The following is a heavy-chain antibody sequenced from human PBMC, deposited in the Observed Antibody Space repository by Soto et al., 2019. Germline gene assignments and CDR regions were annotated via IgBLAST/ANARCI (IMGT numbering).Heavy chain of an antibody. V-gene: IGHV6-1*01. CDR2: TYYRSKWYN. CDR1: GDSVSSNSAA. J-gene: IGHJ6*03. Sequence: SQTLSLTCAISGDSVSSNSAAWNWIRQSPSRGLEWLGRTYYRSKWYNDYAVSVKSRITINPDTSKNQFSLQLNSVTPEDTAVYHCARDKGYSSSPSSYYYYMDVWGKGTTVTVSS. D-gene: IGHD6-6*01. CDR3: ARDKGYSSSPSSYYYYMDV.